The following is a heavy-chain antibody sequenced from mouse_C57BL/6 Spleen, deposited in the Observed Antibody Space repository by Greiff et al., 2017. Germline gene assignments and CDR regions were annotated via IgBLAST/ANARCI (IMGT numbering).Heavy chain of an antibody. CDR1: GFTFSSYA. D-gene: IGHD4-1*01. V-gene: IGHV5-4*01. CDR2: ISDGGSYT. Sequence: EVQRVESGGGLVKPGGSLKLSCAASGFTFSSYAMSWVRQTPEKRLEWVATISDGGSYTYYPDNVKGRFTISRDNAKNNLYLQMSHLKSEDTAMYYCARDRLTGIFAYWGQGTLVTVSA. CDR3: ARDRLTGIFAY. J-gene: IGHJ3*01.